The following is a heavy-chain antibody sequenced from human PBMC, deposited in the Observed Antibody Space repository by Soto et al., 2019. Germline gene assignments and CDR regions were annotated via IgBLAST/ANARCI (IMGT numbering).Heavy chain of an antibody. D-gene: IGHD3-10*01. CDR2: ISYDGSNK. V-gene: IGHV3-30*18. CDR3: AKNGEDRYYYLPFDY. J-gene: IGHJ4*02. CDR1: GFTFSSYG. Sequence: GGSLRLSCAASGFTFSSYGMHWVRQAPGKGLEWVAVISYDGSNKYYADSVKGRFTISRDNSKNTPYLQMNSLRAEDTAVYYCAKNGEDRYYYLPFDYWGQGTLVTVSS.